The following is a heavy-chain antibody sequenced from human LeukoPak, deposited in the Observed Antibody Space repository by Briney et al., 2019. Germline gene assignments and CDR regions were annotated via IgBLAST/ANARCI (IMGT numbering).Heavy chain of an antibody. J-gene: IGHJ4*02. V-gene: IGHV3-66*01. CDR3: ARDTLYYYGSGSYYNVPY. Sequence: PGGSLRLSCAASGFTVSSNYMSWVRQAPGKGLEWVSVIYSGGSTYYADSVKGRFTISRDHSKNTLYLQMNSLRAEDTAVYYCARDTLYYYGSGSYYNVPYWGQGTLVTVSS. D-gene: IGHD3-10*01. CDR2: IYSGGST. CDR1: GFTVSSNY.